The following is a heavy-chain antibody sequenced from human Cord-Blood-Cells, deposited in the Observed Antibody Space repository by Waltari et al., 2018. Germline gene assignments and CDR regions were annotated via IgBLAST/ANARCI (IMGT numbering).Heavy chain of an antibody. CDR3: ARRSIAAAGTDY. V-gene: IGHV4-39*01. CDR2: IYYSGST. CDR1: AGPLHSSSYY. Sequence: QLQLQESGPGLVKPSETLSPTCTVSAGPLHSSSYYWGWIRQPPGKGLEWIGSIYYSGSTYYNPSLKSRVTISVDTSKNQFSLKLSSVTAADTAVYYCARRSIAAAGTDYWGQGTLVTVSS. D-gene: IGHD6-13*01. J-gene: IGHJ4*02.